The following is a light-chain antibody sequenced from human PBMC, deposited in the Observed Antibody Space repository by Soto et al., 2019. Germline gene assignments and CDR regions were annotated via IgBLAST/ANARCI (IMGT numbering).Light chain of an antibody. Sequence: DIVMTQSPLSLPVTPGEPASISCRSSQSLLHSNGYNCLDWYLQKPGQPPQLLIYLGSTRASGVPDRFSGSGSGTHFTLKISRVEAEDVGVYYCMQALQTPRTFGGGTRVEIK. J-gene: IGKJ4*01. V-gene: IGKV2-28*01. CDR1: QSLLHSNGYNC. CDR2: LGS. CDR3: MQALQTPRT.